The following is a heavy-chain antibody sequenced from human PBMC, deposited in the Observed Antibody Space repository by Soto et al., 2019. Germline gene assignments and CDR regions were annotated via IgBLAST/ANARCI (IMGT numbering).Heavy chain of an antibody. Sequence: EVQLVESGGGLVKPGGSLRLSCAASGFTFSSYSMNWVRQAPGKGLEWVSSISSSSSYIYYADSVKGRFTISRDNANNSLYLQMNSLRAEDTAVYYCARAGSSSWYPFDYWGQGTLVTVSS. CDR3: ARAGSSSWYPFDY. CDR1: GFTFSSYS. V-gene: IGHV3-21*01. J-gene: IGHJ4*02. CDR2: ISSSSSYI. D-gene: IGHD6-13*01.